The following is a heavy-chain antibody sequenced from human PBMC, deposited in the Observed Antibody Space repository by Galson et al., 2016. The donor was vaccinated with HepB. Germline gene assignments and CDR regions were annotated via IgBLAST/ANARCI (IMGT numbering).Heavy chain of an antibody. CDR1: GGSIYGYY. J-gene: IGHJ4*02. D-gene: IGHD2-2*01. Sequence: SETLSLTCTVSGGSIYGYYWTWIRQSPGKGLEWIGYVYFSGSTKCNPSLTGRVTISVATSKNQFSLRLNSVTGADSGTYYCARGPGTARAIDEVDFWGQGTLVTVSS. V-gene: IGHV4-59*01. CDR2: VYFSGST. CDR3: ARGPGTARAIDEVDF.